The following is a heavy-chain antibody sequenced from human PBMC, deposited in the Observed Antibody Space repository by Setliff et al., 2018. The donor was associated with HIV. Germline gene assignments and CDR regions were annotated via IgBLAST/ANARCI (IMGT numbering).Heavy chain of an antibody. J-gene: IGHJ5*02. CDR1: GYTFTNYY. V-gene: IGHV1-2*02. D-gene: IGHD3-3*01. Sequence: ASVKVSCKASGYTFTNYYMHWVRQAPGQGLEWMGWINPNSGGTNYAQKFHGRVTMTRDTSISTSYMELSRLKSDDTAVYYCASGFGEVDWFDPWGQGTLVTVSS. CDR2: INPNSGGT. CDR3: ASGFGEVDWFDP.